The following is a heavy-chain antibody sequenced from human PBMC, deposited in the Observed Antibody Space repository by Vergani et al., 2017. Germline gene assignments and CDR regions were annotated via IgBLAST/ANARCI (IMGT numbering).Heavy chain of an antibody. D-gene: IGHD6-13*01. J-gene: IGHJ5*02. CDR1: GGSISSSKW. CDR3: AREGTKEPVAGPPGFDP. V-gene: IGHV4-4*02. Sequence: QVQLQESGPGLVKPSGTLSLTCAVSGGSISSSKWWSWVRQPPGKGLEWIGEIYHSGSTNYNPSLKVRVTISVANSKNTFSLKLSSVTAADTAVYYCAREGTKEPVAGPPGFDPWGQGTLVTVSS. CDR2: IYHSGST.